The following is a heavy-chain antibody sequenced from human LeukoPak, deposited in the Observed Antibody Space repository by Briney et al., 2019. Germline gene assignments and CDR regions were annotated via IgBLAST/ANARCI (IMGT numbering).Heavy chain of an antibody. V-gene: IGHV4-59*01. CDR2: IYYSGST. D-gene: IGHD3-22*01. CDR1: GGSISSYY. Sequence: PSETLPLTCTVSGGSISSYYWSWIRQPPGKGLEWIGYIYYSGSTNYNPSLKSRVTISVDTSKNQFSLKLSSVTAADTAVYYCARAPDSSGYYYDYWGQGTLVTVSS. J-gene: IGHJ4*02. CDR3: ARAPDSSGYYYDY.